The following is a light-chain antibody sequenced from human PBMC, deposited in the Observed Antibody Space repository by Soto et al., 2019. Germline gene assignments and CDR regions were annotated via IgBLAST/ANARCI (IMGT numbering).Light chain of an antibody. J-gene: IGKJ1*01. V-gene: IGKV3-15*01. Sequence: EIVMPQSPAPLSVSPGESATLSCRASQSVSSNLAWYQQKPGQAPRLLIYGASTRATGIPARFSGSGSGTEFTLTISSLQSEEFAVYYCQQYNNWPQTVGQGTKVDIK. CDR3: QQYNNWPQT. CDR1: QSVSSN. CDR2: GAS.